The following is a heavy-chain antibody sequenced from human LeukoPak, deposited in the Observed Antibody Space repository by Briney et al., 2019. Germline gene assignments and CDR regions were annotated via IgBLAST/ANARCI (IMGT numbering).Heavy chain of an antibody. CDR3: ARDLSATARAYDY. CDR2: ISGSGGST. CDR1: GFTFSSYA. Sequence: PGGSLRLSCAASGFTFSSYAMSWVRQAPGKGLEWVSAISGSGGSTYYADSVKGRFTISRDNAKNSLYLQMNSLRAEDTAVYYCARDLSATARAYDYWGQGTLVTVSS. V-gene: IGHV3-23*01. J-gene: IGHJ4*02. D-gene: IGHD2-15*01.